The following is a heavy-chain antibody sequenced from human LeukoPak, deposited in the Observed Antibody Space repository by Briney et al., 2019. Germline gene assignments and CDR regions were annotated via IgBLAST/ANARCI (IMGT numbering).Heavy chain of an antibody. V-gene: IGHV4-39*07. J-gene: IGHJ4*02. CDR1: GGSISSISYY. CDR2: IYHSGST. CDR3: ARVNWATKKYYFDY. Sequence: PSETLSLTCTVSGGSISSISYYWGWIRQPPGKGLEWIGSIYHSGSTYYNPSLKSRVTISVDTSKNQFSLKLSSVTAADTAVYYCARVNWATKKYYFDYWGQGTLVTVSS. D-gene: IGHD7-27*01.